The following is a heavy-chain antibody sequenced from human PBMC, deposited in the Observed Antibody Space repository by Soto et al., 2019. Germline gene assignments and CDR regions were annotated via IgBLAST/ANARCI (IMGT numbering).Heavy chain of an antibody. D-gene: IGHD4-4*01. V-gene: IGHV1-2*04. J-gene: IGHJ6*02. CDR2: INPNSGGT. CDR1: GYTFTGYY. Sequence: ASVKVSCKAAGYTFTGYYMHWGRQAPGQGLEWMGWINPNSGGTNYAPKFQGWVTMTRDTSISTAYMERSRLRSDDTAVYYCARGKNDIDYSNYAPPGLWGMDVWGQGTTVTVSS. CDR3: ARGKNDIDYSNYAPPGLWGMDV.